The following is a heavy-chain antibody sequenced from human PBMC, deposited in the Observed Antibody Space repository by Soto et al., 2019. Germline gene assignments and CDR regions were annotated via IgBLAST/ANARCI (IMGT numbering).Heavy chain of an antibody. Sequence: SETLSLTCAVYGGSFSGYYWSWIRQPPGKGLEWIGEINHSGSTNYNPSLKSLVTISVDTSKNQFSLKLSFLTAADTAVYYCARSRSSSLFKYWGQGTLVTVSS. V-gene: IGHV4-34*01. CDR2: INHSGST. D-gene: IGHD6-13*01. J-gene: IGHJ4*02. CDR3: ARSRSSSLFKY. CDR1: GGSFSGYY.